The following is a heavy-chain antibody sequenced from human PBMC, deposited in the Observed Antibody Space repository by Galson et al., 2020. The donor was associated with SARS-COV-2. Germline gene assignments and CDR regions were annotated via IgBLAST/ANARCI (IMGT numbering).Heavy chain of an antibody. D-gene: IGHD6-13*01. CDR3: ARGRYSSSWFWAKYYFDY. Sequence: SETLSLTCAVYGGSFSGYYWSWIRQPPGKGLEWIGEINHSGSTNYNPSLKSRVTISVDTSKNQFSLKLSSVTAADTAVYYCARGRYSSSWFWAKYYFDYCGQGTLVTVSS. V-gene: IGHV4-34*01. CDR1: GGSFSGYY. J-gene: IGHJ4*02. CDR2: INHSGST.